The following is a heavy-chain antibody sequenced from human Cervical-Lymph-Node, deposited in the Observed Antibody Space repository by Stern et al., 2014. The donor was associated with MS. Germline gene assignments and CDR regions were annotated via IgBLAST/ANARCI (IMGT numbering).Heavy chain of an antibody. Sequence: DQLVESGAEVKKPGSSVKVSCKASGGTFSSYAISWVRQAPGQGLEWMGGIIPIFGIANYAQKFQGRVTITADKSTSTAYMELSSLRSEDTAVYYCAREGIAVAGRKAFDIWGQGTMVTVSS. CDR1: GGTFSSYA. CDR2: IIPIFGIA. J-gene: IGHJ3*02. D-gene: IGHD6-19*01. V-gene: IGHV1-69*17. CDR3: AREGIAVAGRKAFDI.